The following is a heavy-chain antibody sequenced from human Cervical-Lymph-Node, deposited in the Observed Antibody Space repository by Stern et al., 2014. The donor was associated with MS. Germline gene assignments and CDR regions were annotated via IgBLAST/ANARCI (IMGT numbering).Heavy chain of an antibody. D-gene: IGHD4-17*01. J-gene: IGHJ4*02. CDR2: THRSGST. CDR3: ARWGYGDYEADY. CDR1: PYSISSGYY. V-gene: IGHV4-38-2*02. Sequence: QVQLQESGPRLVKPSETLSLTCSVSPYSISSGYYWAWIRQSPGKGLEGIGTTHRSGSTYYNPSLKSRVTISADTSKNQFFLMLTSVAAADTAVYYCARWGYGDYEADYWGQGTLVTVSS.